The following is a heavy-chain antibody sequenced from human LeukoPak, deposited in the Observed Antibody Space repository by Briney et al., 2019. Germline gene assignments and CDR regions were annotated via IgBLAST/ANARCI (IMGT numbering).Heavy chain of an antibody. D-gene: IGHD6-13*01. V-gene: IGHV4-59*08. CDR1: GGSISSYY. CDR3: ARRSGSSWSFDY. CDR2: IYYSGST. Sequence: SETLSLTCTVSGGSISSYYWSWIRQPPGKGLEWIGYIYYSGSTNYNPSLKSRVTISVDTSKNQFSLKLSSVTAADTAVYYCARRSGSSWSFDYWGQGTLVTVSS. J-gene: IGHJ4*02.